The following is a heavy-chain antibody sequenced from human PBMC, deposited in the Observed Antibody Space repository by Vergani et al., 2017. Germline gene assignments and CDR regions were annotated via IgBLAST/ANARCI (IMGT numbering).Heavy chain of an antibody. CDR1: GGTFSSYA. V-gene: IGHV1-69*04. J-gene: IGHJ6*03. D-gene: IGHD6-13*01. CDR2: IIPILGIA. Sequence: QVQLVQSGAEVKKPGSSVKVSCKASGGTFSSYAISWVRQAPGQGLEWMGRIIPILGIANYAQKFQGRVTITADKSTSTAYMELSSLRSEDTAVYYCAIEHQGRAAGKYYYSYYMDVWGKGTTVTVSS. CDR3: AIEHQGRAAGKYYYSYYMDV.